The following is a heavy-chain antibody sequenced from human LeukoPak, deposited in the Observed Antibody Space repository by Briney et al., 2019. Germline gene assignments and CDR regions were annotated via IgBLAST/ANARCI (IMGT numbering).Heavy chain of an antibody. D-gene: IGHD4-17*01. CDR3: AREGRTGDYEGY. J-gene: IGHJ4*02. V-gene: IGHV4-4*07. CDR1: GGSLNYYY. Sequence: SETLSLICSVSGGSLNYYYWSWIWQPAGKGLEWIGRVAYSRSANYNPSLWSRATMSVDKTKNQFSLTLTAVTAADTAVYYCAREGRTGDYEGYWGPGILVTVSS. CDR2: VAYSRSA.